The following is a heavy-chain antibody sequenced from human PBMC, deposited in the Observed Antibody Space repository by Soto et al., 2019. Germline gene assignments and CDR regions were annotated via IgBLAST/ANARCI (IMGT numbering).Heavy chain of an antibody. Sequence: GGSLRLSCAVSGFTFTIYSMSWVRQAPGEGLEWVANIRQDGHEKYYVDSVRGRFTISRDNAQNSLYLQMDSLRAEDTAMYYCARDLPGYCSTTNCYYYFDFWGQGTLVTVSS. J-gene: IGHJ4*02. CDR3: ARDLPGYCSTTNCYYYFDF. V-gene: IGHV3-7*03. CDR2: IRQDGHEK. CDR1: GFTFTIYS. D-gene: IGHD2-2*01.